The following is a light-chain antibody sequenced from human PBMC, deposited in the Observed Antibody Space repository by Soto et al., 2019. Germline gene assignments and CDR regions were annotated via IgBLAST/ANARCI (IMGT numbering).Light chain of an antibody. V-gene: IGLV2-14*01. CDR3: SSYTSSNTYV. J-gene: IGLJ1*01. CDR1: SSDVGGYNY. CDR2: DVS. Sequence: QSVLTQPASVSGSPGQSITISCTGTSSDVGGYNYVSWYQQHPGKAPKLMIYDVSNRPSGVSNRFSGSKSGNTASLTISGLRAEDEADYYCSSYTSSNTYVFGTGTKVNVL.